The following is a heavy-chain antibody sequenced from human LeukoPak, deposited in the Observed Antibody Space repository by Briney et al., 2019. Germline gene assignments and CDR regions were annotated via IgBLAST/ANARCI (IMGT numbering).Heavy chain of an antibody. CDR1: GGSISSYY. D-gene: IGHD5-12*01. J-gene: IGHJ5*02. Sequence: SETLSLTCTVSGGSISSYYWSWIRQSPGKGLEWIGYIYYSGSTNYNPSLKSRVTISVDTSKNQFSLKLSSVTAADTAVYYCARGRGYSGYARVYWFDPWGQGTLVTVSS. CDR3: ARGRGYSGYARVYWFDP. CDR2: IYYSGST. V-gene: IGHV4-59*01.